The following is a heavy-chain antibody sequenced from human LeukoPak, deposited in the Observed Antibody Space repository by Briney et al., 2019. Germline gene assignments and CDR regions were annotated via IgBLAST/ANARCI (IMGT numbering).Heavy chain of an antibody. J-gene: IGHJ1*01. Sequence: GGSLRLSCAASGNYWMHWVRQVPGKGLVWVSHINSDGSWTSYAASVKGRFTISRDNSKYMVYLEMNSLRVEDTAVFYCARGRIFDSGSYSAEYFQYWGQGTVVTVSS. CDR2: INSDGSWT. CDR1: GNYW. V-gene: IGHV3-74*01. CDR3: ARGRIFDSGSYSAEYFQY. D-gene: IGHD3-10*01.